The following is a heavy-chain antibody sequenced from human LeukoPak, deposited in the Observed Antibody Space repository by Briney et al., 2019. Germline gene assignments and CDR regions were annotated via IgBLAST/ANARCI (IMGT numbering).Heavy chain of an antibody. CDR3: TRGDYLHYYYGMDV. Sequence: GGSLRLSCAASGFTFSSYAMSWVRQAPGKGLEWVSAISGSGGSTYYADSVKGRFTISRDNSKNTLYLQMNSLRAEDTAVYYCTRGDYLHYYYGMDVWGQGTTVTVSS. CDR2: ISGSGGST. CDR1: GFTFSSYA. D-gene: IGHD4-17*01. J-gene: IGHJ6*02. V-gene: IGHV3-23*01.